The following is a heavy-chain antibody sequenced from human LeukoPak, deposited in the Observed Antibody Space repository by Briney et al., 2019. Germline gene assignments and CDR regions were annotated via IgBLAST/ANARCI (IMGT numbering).Heavy chain of an antibody. J-gene: IGHJ5*02. D-gene: IGHD3-10*01. CDR3: ARGGYYGSGNDFRFDP. CDR2: IYYSGST. Sequence: PSETLSLTCTVSGGSISSYYWSWIRQPPGKGLEWIGYIYYSGSTNYKPSLKSRVTISVDTSKNQFSLKLSSVTAADTAVYYCARGGYYGSGNDFRFDPWGQGTLVTVSS. CDR1: GGSISSYY. V-gene: IGHV4-59*01.